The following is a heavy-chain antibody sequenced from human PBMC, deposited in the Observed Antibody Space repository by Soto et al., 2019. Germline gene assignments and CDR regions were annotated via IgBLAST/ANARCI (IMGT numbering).Heavy chain of an antibody. D-gene: IGHD2-8*01. J-gene: IGHJ4*02. CDR3: AARYCTSTTCFTFDS. CDR1: GNTFTAYF. CDR2: INPNSRAT. Sequence: GASVKVSCKASGNTFTAYFIHWVRQAPGQGLEWMGWINPNSRATKYAQKFQGRVTMTRGTSISTAYMELSRLTSDDTATYYCAARYCTSTTCFTFDSWGQGTLVTVYS. V-gene: IGHV1-2*02.